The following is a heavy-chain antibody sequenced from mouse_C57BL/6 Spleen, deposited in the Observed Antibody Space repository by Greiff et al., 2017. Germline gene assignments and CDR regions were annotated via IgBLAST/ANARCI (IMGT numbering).Heavy chain of an antibody. J-gene: IGHJ4*01. D-gene: IGHD2-1*01. CDR2: IDPSASYT. CDR1: GYTFTSYW. V-gene: IGHV1-59*01. Sequence: QVQLKQPGAELVRPGTSVKLSCKASGYTFTSYWMHWVKQRPGQGLEWIGVIDPSASYTNYNQKFKGKATLTVDTSSSAAYMHLSSLTSEDSAVYDGERERDGNHLWAMDDWGQGTSVTVSS. CDR3: ERERDGNHLWAMDD.